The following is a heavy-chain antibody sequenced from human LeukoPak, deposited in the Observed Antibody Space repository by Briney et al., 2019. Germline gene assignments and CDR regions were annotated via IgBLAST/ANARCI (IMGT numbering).Heavy chain of an antibody. Sequence: SQTLSLTCTVSGGSISSGGYYWSWIRQHPGKGLEWIGYTYYSGSTYYNPSLKSRVTISVDTSKNQLSLKLSSVTAADTAVYYCARGGFDGMDVWGKGTTVTVSS. CDR1: GGSISSGGYY. CDR2: TYYSGST. V-gene: IGHV4-31*03. J-gene: IGHJ6*04. CDR3: ARGGFDGMDV.